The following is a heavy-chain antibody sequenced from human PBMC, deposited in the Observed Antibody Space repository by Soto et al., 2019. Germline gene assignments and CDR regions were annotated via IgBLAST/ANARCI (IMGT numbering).Heavy chain of an antibody. Sequence: PSETLSLTCTVSGGSISSYYWSWIRQPPGKGLEWIGYIYYSGSTNYNPSLKSRVTISVDTSKNQFSLKLSSVTAADTAVYYCARNPSLYSRSWYVFDYWGQGTLVTVSS. D-gene: IGHD6-13*01. V-gene: IGHV4-59*01. J-gene: IGHJ4*02. CDR3: ARNPSLYSRSWYVFDY. CDR1: GGSISSYY. CDR2: IYYSGST.